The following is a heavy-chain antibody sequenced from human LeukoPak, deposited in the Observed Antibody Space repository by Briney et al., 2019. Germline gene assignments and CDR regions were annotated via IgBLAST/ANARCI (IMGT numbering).Heavy chain of an antibody. CDR3: AKEVLFDY. V-gene: IGHV3-30*04. CDR2: ISYDGSNK. D-gene: IGHD4/OR15-4a*01. Sequence: SGRSLRLSCAASGFTFSSYAMHWVRQAPGKGLEWVAVISYDGSNKYYADSVKGRFTISRDNSKNTLYLQMNSLRAEDTAVYYCAKEVLFDYWGQGTLVTVSS. J-gene: IGHJ4*02. CDR1: GFTFSSYA.